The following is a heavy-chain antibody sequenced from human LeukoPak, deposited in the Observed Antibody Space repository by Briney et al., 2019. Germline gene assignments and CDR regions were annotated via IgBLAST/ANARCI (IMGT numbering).Heavy chain of an antibody. Sequence: SETLSLTCTVSGVSISSGGYYWSWIRQHPGKGLEWIGYIYYSENTYYNPSLKSQVTISVDTSKNQFSLKLSSVTAADTAVYYCARGDSTSEYNWFDPWGQGTLVTVSS. V-gene: IGHV4-31*01. CDR2: IYYSENT. J-gene: IGHJ5*02. D-gene: IGHD6-6*01. CDR1: GVSISSGGYY. CDR3: ARGDSTSEYNWFDP.